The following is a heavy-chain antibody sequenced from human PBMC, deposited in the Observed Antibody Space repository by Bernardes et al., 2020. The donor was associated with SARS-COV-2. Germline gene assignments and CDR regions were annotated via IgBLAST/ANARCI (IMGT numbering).Heavy chain of an antibody. D-gene: IGHD3-22*01. Sequence: GGSLRLSCAASGFTFSSYWMSWVRQAPGKGLEWVANIKQDGSEKYYVDSVKGRFTISRDNAKNSLYLQMNSLRAEDTAVYYCARDGVAVVSLYYYYGMDVWGQGTTVTVSS. CDR2: IKQDGSEK. J-gene: IGHJ6*02. CDR1: GFTFSSYW. CDR3: ARDGVAVVSLYYYYGMDV. V-gene: IGHV3-7*01.